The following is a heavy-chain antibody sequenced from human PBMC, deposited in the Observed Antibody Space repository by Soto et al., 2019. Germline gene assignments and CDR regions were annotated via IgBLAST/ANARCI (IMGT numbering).Heavy chain of an antibody. V-gene: IGHV4-34*01. Sequence: QVQLQQWGAGLLKPSETLSLTCAVYGGSFSGYYWSWIRQPPGKGLEWIGEINHSGSTNYNPSLRSRVTIPVDTSKNQYSLKLSSVTAADTAVYYCARGVITMVRGVIITYYYYYHMDVWGKGTTVTVSS. J-gene: IGHJ6*03. D-gene: IGHD3-10*01. CDR3: ARGVITMVRGVIITYYYYYHMDV. CDR1: GGSFSGYY. CDR2: INHSGST.